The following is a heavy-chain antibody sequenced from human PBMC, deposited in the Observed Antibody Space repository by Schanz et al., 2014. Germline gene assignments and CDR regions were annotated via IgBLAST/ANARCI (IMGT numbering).Heavy chain of an antibody. D-gene: IGHD6-19*01. Sequence: QLQLQESGPGLVKPSETLSLICSVSGGSINSNSYYWGWIRQPPGKGLEWIGNVFYTGTTYTNPSLGSRLTLSVDTSNNLSPLNLTSVTAADTAVYFCARHGPLAGIPLDYWGRGTLVTVSS. V-gene: IGHV4-39*01. CDR3: ARHGPLAGIPLDY. CDR2: VFYTGTT. J-gene: IGHJ4*02. CDR1: GGSINSNSYY.